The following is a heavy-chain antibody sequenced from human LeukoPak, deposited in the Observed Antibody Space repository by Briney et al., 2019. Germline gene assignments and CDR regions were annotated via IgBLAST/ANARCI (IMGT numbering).Heavy chain of an antibody. D-gene: IGHD7-27*01. CDR1: GGTFSSYA. Sequence: ASVKVSCKASGGTFSSYAISWVRQAPGQGLEWMGRIIPIFGIANYAQKFRGRVTITADKSTSTAYMELSSLRSEDTAVYYCARSSSSTGDGYFDYWGQVTLVTVSS. CDR2: IIPIFGIA. V-gene: IGHV1-69*04. J-gene: IGHJ4*02. CDR3: ARSSSSTGDGYFDY.